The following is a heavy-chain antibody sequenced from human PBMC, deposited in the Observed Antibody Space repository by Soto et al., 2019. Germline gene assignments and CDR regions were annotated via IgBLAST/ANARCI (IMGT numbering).Heavy chain of an antibody. Sequence: SETLSLTCTVSGGSISSSSYYWGWIRQPPGKGLEWIGSIYYSGSTYYNPSLKSRVTISVDISKSQFSLRLTSVTAADTAVYYCARYNAASRTYYFDFWGQGALVTVSS. CDR2: IYYSGST. CDR1: GGSISSSSYY. CDR3: ARYNAASRTYYFDF. D-gene: IGHD6-13*01. J-gene: IGHJ4*02. V-gene: IGHV4-39*07.